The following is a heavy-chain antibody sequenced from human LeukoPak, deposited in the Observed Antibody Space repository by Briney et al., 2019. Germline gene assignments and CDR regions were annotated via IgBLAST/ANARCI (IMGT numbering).Heavy chain of an antibody. CDR1: GGSISSSSYY. CDR2: IYYSGST. D-gene: IGHD3-10*01. J-gene: IGHJ3*01. CDR3: VRGTPRFDS. V-gene: IGHV4-39*07. Sequence: SETLSLTCTVPGGSISSSSYYWGWIRQPPGKGLEWIGSIYYSGSTYYNPSLKSRVSLSVDTSKNQFSLKLSSLNAADTAVYYCVRGTPRFDSWGQGTMVTVSS.